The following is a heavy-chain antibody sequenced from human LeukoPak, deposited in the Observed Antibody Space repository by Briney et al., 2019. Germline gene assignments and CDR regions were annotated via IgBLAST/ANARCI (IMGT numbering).Heavy chain of an antibody. CDR2: IYHSGGT. Sequence: HPSETRSLTCTVSGGSINDASWNWIRKPPGQGLEWIGYIYHSGGTNYNPSLKSRVTISLDTSKNQFSLKLSSVTAADTAVYYCARVGTYYRSLDSWGQGTLVTVSS. V-gene: IGHV4-59*01. CDR1: GGSINDAS. J-gene: IGHJ4*02. CDR3: ARVGTYYRSLDS. D-gene: IGHD3-10*01.